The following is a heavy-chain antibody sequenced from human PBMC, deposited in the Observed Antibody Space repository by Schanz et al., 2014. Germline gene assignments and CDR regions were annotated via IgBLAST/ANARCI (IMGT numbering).Heavy chain of an antibody. Sequence: QVQLVQSGAEVKKPGASVKVSCKTSGYAFSDYGITWVRQAPGQGLEWMGRIIPILGIANYAQKVQGRVTMTTDTSTSTAYMELSSLRSEDTAVYYCARAPTAYCSDTSCLGTPFDYWGQGTLVTVSS. CDR2: IIPILGIA. V-gene: IGHV1-18*01. CDR1: GYAFSDYG. D-gene: IGHD2-2*01. J-gene: IGHJ4*02. CDR3: ARAPTAYCSDTSCLGTPFDY.